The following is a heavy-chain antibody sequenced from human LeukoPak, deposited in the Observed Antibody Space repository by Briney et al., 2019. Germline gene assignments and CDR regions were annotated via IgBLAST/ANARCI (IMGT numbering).Heavy chain of an antibody. CDR2: IIPILGIA. J-gene: IGHJ6*02. CDR1: GGTFSSYA. Sequence: ASVKLSCKASGGTFSSYAISWVRQAPGQGLEWMGRIIPILGIANYAQKFQGRVTITADKSTSTAYMELSSLRSEDTAVYYCARAPGYCSGGSCYYYGMDVWGQGTTVTVSS. V-gene: IGHV1-69*04. CDR3: ARAPGYCSGGSCYYYGMDV. D-gene: IGHD2-15*01.